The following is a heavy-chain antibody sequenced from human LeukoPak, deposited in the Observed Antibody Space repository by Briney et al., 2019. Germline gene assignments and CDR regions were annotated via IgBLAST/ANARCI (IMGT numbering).Heavy chain of an antibody. V-gene: IGHV4-59*10. J-gene: IGHJ4*02. CDR1: GGSFSGYY. Sequence: SETLSLTCAVYGGSFSGYYWSWIRQPPGKGLEWIGRIYTGESTNYNPSLKSRVTISVDTSRNQFSLKLSSVTAADTAVYYCAGQYCSGGSCSGQFDYWGQGTLVTVSS. CDR2: IYTGEST. CDR3: AGQYCSGGSCSGQFDY. D-gene: IGHD2-15*01.